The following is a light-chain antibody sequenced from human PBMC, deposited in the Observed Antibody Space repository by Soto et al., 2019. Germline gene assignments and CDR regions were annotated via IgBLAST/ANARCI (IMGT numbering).Light chain of an antibody. CDR3: QQYNSYSWT. J-gene: IGKJ5*01. V-gene: IGKV1-5*03. Sequence: DLQMTQSPSTLSASVGDRVTITCRASQSISSWLAWYQQKPGKAPKLLIYKASSLESGVPSRFSGSGSGTEFTLTISSLQPDDFATYYCQQYNSYSWTFGQGTRLEI. CDR2: KAS. CDR1: QSISSW.